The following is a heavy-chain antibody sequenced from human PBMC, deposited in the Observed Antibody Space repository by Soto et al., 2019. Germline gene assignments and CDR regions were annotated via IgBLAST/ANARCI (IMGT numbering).Heavy chain of an antibody. CDR2: ISHDGCNK. D-gene: IGHD3-10*01. V-gene: IGHV3-30*18. CDR3: AKDQLRGVRGVITYYYGMDV. J-gene: IGHJ6*02. CDR1: GFTFSSYG. Sequence: QVQLVESGRGVVQPGRSLRLSCAASGFTFSSYGMHWVRQAPSKGLEWVAVISHDGCNKYYADSVKGRFTISRDNSKNTMYLQMNSLRAEDTAVYYCAKDQLRGVRGVITYYYGMDVWGQGTTVTFSS.